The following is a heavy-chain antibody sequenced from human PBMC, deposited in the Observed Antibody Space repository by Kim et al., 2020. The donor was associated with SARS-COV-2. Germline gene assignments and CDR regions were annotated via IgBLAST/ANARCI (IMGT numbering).Heavy chain of an antibody. CDR3: ATGGVLGY. CDR1: GFTFSSHE. V-gene: IGHV3-48*03. D-gene: IGHD3-10*01. Sequence: GGSLRLSCAASGFTFSSHELNWVRQAPGQGLEWVSSISGSGTTMYYADSVKGRFTISRDNAKNSLYLQMNSLRAEDTAVYYCATGGVLGYWGQGTLVTVS. CDR2: ISGSGTTM. J-gene: IGHJ4*02.